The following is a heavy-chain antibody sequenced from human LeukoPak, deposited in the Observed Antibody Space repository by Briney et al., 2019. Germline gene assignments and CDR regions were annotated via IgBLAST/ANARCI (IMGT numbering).Heavy chain of an antibody. J-gene: IGHJ4*02. Sequence: QPGGSLRLSCAASGFTFSSYWMSWVRQAPGKGLEWVANIKQDGSEKYYVDSVKGRFTISRDNAKNSLYLQMNSLRAEDTAVYYCARDSSDYYDSSGYQDYWGQGTLVTASS. V-gene: IGHV3-7*01. D-gene: IGHD3-22*01. CDR3: ARDSSDYYDSSGYQDY. CDR2: IKQDGSEK. CDR1: GFTFSSYW.